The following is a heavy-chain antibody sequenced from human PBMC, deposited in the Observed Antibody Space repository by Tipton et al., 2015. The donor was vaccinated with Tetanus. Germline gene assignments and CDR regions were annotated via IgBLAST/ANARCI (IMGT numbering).Heavy chain of an antibody. V-gene: IGHV4-59*01. CDR3: ARGPAVRVVVPAATYYFDY. CDR2: VYSSGST. Sequence: TLSLTCTVSGGSINPYYWSWIRQPPGKGLEWIGNVYSSGSTYYNPSLKGRVTISVDTSTTQFSLRLNSVTAADTAIYYCARGPAVRVVVPAATYYFDYWGQGTLVTVSS. J-gene: IGHJ4*02. CDR1: GGSINPYY. D-gene: IGHD2-2*01.